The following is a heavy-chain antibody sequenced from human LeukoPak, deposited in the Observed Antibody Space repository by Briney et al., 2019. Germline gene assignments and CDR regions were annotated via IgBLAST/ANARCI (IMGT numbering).Heavy chain of an antibody. CDR1: GYSISSGYY. Sequence: SETLSLTCTVSGYSISSGYYWGWIRQPPGKGLEWIGSIYHSGSTYYNPSLKSRVTISVDTSKNQFSLKLSSVTAADTAVYYCAREGVYYDILTGYLPHEFDYWGQGTLVTVSS. D-gene: IGHD3-9*01. J-gene: IGHJ4*02. CDR3: AREGVYYDILTGYLPHEFDY. V-gene: IGHV4-38-2*02. CDR2: IYHSGST.